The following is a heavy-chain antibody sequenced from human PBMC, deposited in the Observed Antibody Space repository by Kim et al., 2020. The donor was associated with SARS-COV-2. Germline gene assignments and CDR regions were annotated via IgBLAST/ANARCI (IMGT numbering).Heavy chain of an antibody. D-gene: IGHD2-2*02. V-gene: IGHV3-23*01. Sequence: SVKGRFTTSRDNSKNTLYLHMSSLRAEDTAVYYCAKRGGYCNSHSCYMDYWGQGTLVTVSS. J-gene: IGHJ4*02. CDR3: AKRGGYCNSHSCYMDY.